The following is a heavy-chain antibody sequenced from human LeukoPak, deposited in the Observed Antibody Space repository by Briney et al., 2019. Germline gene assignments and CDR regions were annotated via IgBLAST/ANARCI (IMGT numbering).Heavy chain of an antibody. CDR3: TTVIMGAPKDDY. CDR2: FRSKTDGGTI. Sequence: GGSLRLSCAASGFTFSNAWMSWVRQAPGKGLEWVGRFRSKTDGGTIDYAAPVKGRFTISRDDSRNTLCLQMNSLKTEDTAAYYCTTVIMGAPKDDYWGQGTLVTVSS. V-gene: IGHV3-15*05. J-gene: IGHJ4*02. CDR1: GFTFSNAW. D-gene: IGHD1-26*01.